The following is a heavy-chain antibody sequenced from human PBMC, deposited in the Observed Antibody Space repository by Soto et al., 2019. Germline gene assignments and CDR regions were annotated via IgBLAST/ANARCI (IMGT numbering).Heavy chain of an antibody. V-gene: IGHV3-64D*06. CDR2: ISSSGGST. CDR3: VKPIDY. J-gene: IGHJ4*02. CDR1: GFTFSSYN. Sequence: GGSLRLSCSASGFTFSSYNMNWVRQAPGNGLEYLSAISSSGGSTYYADSVKGRFTISRDNSKNTLYLQMSSLRAEDTAVYYCVKPIDYWGQGTLVTVYS.